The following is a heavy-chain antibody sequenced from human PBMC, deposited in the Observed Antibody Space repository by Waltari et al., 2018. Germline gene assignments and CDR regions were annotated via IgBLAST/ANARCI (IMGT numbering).Heavy chain of an antibody. Sequence: QVQLQQWGAGLLKPSETLSLTCAVYGGSFSGYYWSWIRQPPGKGLEWIGEINHSGSTNYNPSLNGRVTISVDTSKNQFSLKLSSVTAADTAVYYCATQYSSSSGGYYYYYMDVWGKGTTVTVSS. CDR1: GGSFSGYY. J-gene: IGHJ6*03. D-gene: IGHD6-6*01. CDR3: ATQYSSSSGGYYYYYMDV. CDR2: INHSGST. V-gene: IGHV4-34*01.